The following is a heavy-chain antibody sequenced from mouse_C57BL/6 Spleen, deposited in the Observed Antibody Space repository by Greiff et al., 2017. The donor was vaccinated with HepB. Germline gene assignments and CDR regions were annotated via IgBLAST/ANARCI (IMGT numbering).Heavy chain of an antibody. CDR3: AKNGPYYGSSPYAMDY. Sequence: VQLQESGPGLVQPSQSLSITCTVSGFSLTSYGVHWVRQSPGKGLEWLGVIWRGGSTDYNAAFMSRLSITKDNSKSQVFFKMNSLQADDTAIYYCAKNGPYYGSSPYAMDYWGQGTSVTVSS. CDR2: IWRGGST. J-gene: IGHJ4*01. D-gene: IGHD1-1*01. CDR1: GFSLTSYG. V-gene: IGHV2-5*01.